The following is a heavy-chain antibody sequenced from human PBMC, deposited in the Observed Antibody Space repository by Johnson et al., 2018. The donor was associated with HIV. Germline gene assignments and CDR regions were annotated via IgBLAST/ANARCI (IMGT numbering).Heavy chain of an antibody. CDR3: ARSFGVTTPGAFDI. CDR1: GFTVSSNY. CDR2: INTGGGT. J-gene: IGHJ3*02. Sequence: EVQLVESGGGLVKPGGSLRLSCAASGFTVSSNYMRWVRQAPGKGLEWVSVINTGGGTYYADSVKGRFTISRDNSKNTLYLQMNSLRAEDTAVYYCARSFGVTTPGAFDIWGQGTMVTVSS. V-gene: IGHV3-66*02. D-gene: IGHD3-3*01.